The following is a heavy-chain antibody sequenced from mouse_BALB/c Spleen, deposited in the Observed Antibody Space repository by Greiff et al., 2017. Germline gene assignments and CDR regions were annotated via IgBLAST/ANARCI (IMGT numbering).Heavy chain of an antibody. Sequence: EVQLQQSGAELVKPGASVKLSCTASGFNIKDTYMHWVKQRPEQGLEWIGRIDPANGNTKYDPKFQGKATITADTSSNTAYLQLSSLTSEDTAVYYCARWTARDPFAYWGQGTLVTVSA. V-gene: IGHV14-3*02. J-gene: IGHJ3*01. D-gene: IGHD3-2*01. CDR2: IDPANGNT. CDR3: ARWTARDPFAY. CDR1: GFNIKDTY.